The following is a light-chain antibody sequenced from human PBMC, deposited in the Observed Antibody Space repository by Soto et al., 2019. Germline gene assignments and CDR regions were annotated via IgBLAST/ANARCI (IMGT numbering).Light chain of an antibody. CDR2: KVS. J-gene: IGKJ5*01. CDR1: QSLVHSDGIAY. CDR3: MQGTLWPIT. V-gene: IGKV2-30*02. Sequence: DVGMTQSRLSLPVTLVQPASMSCRSNQSLVHSDGIAYFSWFQQRPGRSPRRLIYKVSNRDSGVPARFSGSGSGTDFALKISRVEAEDVGVYYCMQGTLWPITFGQGTRLEIK.